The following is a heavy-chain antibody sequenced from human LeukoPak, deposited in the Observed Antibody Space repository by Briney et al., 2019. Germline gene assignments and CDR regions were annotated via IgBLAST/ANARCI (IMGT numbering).Heavy chain of an antibody. D-gene: IGHD6-13*01. Sequence: ASVKVPCKASGYTFTGYYMHWVRQAPGQGLEWMGWINPNSGGTNYAQKFQGRVTMTRDTSISTAYMELSRLRSDDTAVYYCARPYSAVIYYFDYWGQGTLVTVSS. CDR3: ARPYSAVIYYFDY. CDR1: GYTFTGYY. V-gene: IGHV1-2*02. CDR2: INPNSGGT. J-gene: IGHJ4*02.